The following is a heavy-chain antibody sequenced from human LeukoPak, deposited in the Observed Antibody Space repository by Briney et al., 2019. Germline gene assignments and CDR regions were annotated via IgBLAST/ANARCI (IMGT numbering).Heavy chain of an antibody. CDR1: GFTFSNHV. Sequence: PSGGSLTLSCAASGFTFSNHVVNWVRQAPGKGLGWVSGITDSGGSTYYADSVKGRFTISRDNSENTLYLQMNTLRAEDTAIYFCAKSLAARWVIDYWGEGTLVTVSS. D-gene: IGHD6-25*01. CDR3: AKSLAARWVIDY. J-gene: IGHJ4*02. CDR2: ITDSGGST. V-gene: IGHV3-23*01.